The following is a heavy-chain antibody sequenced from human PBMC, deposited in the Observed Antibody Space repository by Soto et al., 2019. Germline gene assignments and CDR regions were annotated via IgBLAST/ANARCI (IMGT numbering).Heavy chain of an antibody. CDR1: GYTFTSYG. CDR2: ISAYNGNT. J-gene: IGHJ6*02. V-gene: IGHV1-18*01. CDR3: ARAGIGYWNYAAGGMDV. D-gene: IGHD1-7*01. Sequence: QVQLVQSGAEVKKPGASVKVSCKASGYTFTSYGISWVRQAPGQGLEWMGWISAYNGNTNYAQKLRGRVTMTTDTSTSTAYMELRSLRSDDTAVYYCARAGIGYWNYAAGGMDVWGQGTTVTVSS.